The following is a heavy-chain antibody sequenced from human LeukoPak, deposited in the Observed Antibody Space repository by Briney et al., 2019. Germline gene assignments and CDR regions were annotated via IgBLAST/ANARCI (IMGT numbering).Heavy chain of an antibody. CDR3: ARVGPRYDSSGYYYYFDY. CDR1: GFTFSSYG. Sequence: PGRPLRLSCAASGFTFSSYGMHWVRQAPGKGLEWVAVIWYDGSNKYYADSVKGRFTISRDNSKNTLYLQMNSLRAEDTAVYYCARVGPRYDSSGYYYYFDYWGHGTVVTVSS. CDR2: IWYDGSNK. D-gene: IGHD3-22*01. J-gene: IGHJ4*01. V-gene: IGHV3-33*01.